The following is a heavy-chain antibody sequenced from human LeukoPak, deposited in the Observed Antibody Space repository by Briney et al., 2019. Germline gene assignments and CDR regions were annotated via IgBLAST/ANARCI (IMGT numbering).Heavy chain of an antibody. D-gene: IGHD3-3*01. CDR1: GFTFSSYG. CDR3: ARDGDLGVVVVATTDVAYYFDY. J-gene: IGHJ4*02. CDR2: VSYEGSIT. Sequence: GKSLRLSCAASGFTFSSYGMHWVRQAPGKGLEWVAVVSYEGSITYYADSVKGRFAISRDSSQNTLYLQMSSLRAEDTAVYYCARDGDLGVVVVATTDVAYYFDYWGQGTLVTVSS. V-gene: IGHV3-30*03.